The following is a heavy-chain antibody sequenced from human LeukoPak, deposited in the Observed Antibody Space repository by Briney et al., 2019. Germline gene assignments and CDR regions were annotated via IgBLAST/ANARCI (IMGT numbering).Heavy chain of an antibody. CDR3: ARDRELLFDY. D-gene: IGHD1-26*01. CDR1: GFTLSPYW. J-gene: IGHJ4*02. Sequence: GGSLRLSCAASGFTLSPYWMHWVRQAPGKGLVWVSRINSDGSSTTYADSVKGRFTISRDNTKNTLYLQMNILRAEDTAVYYCARDRELLFDYWGQGTLVTVSS. CDR2: INSDGSST. V-gene: IGHV3-74*01.